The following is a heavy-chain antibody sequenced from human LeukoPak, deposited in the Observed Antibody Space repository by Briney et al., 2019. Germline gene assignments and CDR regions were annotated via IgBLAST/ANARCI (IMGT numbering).Heavy chain of an antibody. D-gene: IGHD6-19*01. V-gene: IGHV1-18*01. CDR3: AREPRVAAYNWFDP. CDR2: ISAYNGNT. J-gene: IGHJ5*02. Sequence: ASVKVSCKASGYTFTSYGISWVRQAPGQGLEWMGWISAYNGNTNYAQKLQGRVTMTTDTSTSTAYMELRSLRSDDTAVYYCAREPRVAAYNWFDPWGQGTLVTVSS. CDR1: GYTFTSYG.